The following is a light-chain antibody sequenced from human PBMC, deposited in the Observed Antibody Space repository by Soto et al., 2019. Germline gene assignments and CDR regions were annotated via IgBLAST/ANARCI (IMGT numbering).Light chain of an antibody. CDR2: RND. CDR3: AAWDDSLSGVV. J-gene: IGLJ2*01. CDR1: SSNIGDNY. V-gene: IGLV1-47*01. Sequence: QSVLTQPPSASGTPGQRVTISCSGSSSNIGDNYVYWYRQLPGTAPKLLIYRNDQRPSGVPDRFSGSKSGTSASLAISGLRSEDEADYCCAAWDDSLSGVVFGGGTNLTVL.